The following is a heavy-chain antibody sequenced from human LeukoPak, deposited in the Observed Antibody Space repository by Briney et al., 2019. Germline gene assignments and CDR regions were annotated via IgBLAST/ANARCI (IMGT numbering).Heavy chain of an antibody. CDR2: ISNNGGST. CDR1: EFTFSSYS. J-gene: IGHJ5*02. CDR3: ARLAVAGTFSWYDP. V-gene: IGHV3-64*02. Sequence: PGGSLRLSCAASEFTFSSYSMHWLRQAPGKGLEYVASISNNGGSTYYADSVKGRFTVSRDNSKNTLYLQMGSLRGEDMAMYYCARLAVAGTFSWYDPWGQGTLVIVSS. D-gene: IGHD6-19*01.